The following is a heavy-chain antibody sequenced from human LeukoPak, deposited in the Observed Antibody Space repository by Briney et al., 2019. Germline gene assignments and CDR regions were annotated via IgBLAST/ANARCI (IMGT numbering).Heavy chain of an antibody. CDR1: GFTFSSYG. CDR2: ISYDGSNK. D-gene: IGHD3-10*01. J-gene: IGHJ4*02. V-gene: IGHV3-30*18. Sequence: PGRSLRLSCAASGFTFSSYGMHWVRQAPGKGLEWVAVISYDGSNKYYADPVKGRFTISRDNSKNTLYLQMNSLRAEDTAVYYCAKDMSGACDYWGQGTLVTVSS. CDR3: AKDMSGACDY.